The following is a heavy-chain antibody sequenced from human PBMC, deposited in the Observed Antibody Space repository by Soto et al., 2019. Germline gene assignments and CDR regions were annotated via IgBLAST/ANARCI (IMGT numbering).Heavy chain of an antibody. CDR2: ISSSSSYI. CDR1: GFTFSSYS. V-gene: IGHV3-21*01. D-gene: IGHD2-15*01. J-gene: IGHJ4*02. CDR3: ARAEYCSGGSCYSGAFDY. Sequence: VQLVESGGGLVKPGGSLRLSCAASGFTFSSYSMNWVRQAPGKGLEWVSSISSSSSYIYYADSVKGRFTISRDNAKNSLYLQMNSLRAEDTAVYYCARAEYCSGGSCYSGAFDYWGQGTLVTVSS.